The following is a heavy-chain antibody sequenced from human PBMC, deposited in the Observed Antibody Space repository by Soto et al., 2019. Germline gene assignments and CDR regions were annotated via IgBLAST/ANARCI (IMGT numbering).Heavy chain of an antibody. D-gene: IGHD3-22*01. CDR3: AADHSSGYYYLNY. CDR2: IVVGSGNT. CDR1: GFTFTSSA. V-gene: IGHV1-58*01. J-gene: IGHJ4*02. Sequence: SVKVSCKASGFTFTSSAVQWVRQARGQRLEWIGWIVVGSGNTNYAQKFQEGVTITRDMSTSTAYMELSSLRSEDTAVYYCAADHSSGYYYLNYWGQGTLVTVSS.